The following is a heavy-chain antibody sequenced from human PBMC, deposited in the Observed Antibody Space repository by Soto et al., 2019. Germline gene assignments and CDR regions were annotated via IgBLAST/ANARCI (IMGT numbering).Heavy chain of an antibody. CDR2: IYSGGST. CDR3: ARGLEWSSRGGFAL. CDR1: GLIVSNNY. V-gene: IGHV3-66*01. Sequence: EVQLVESGGGLVQPGGSLRLSCAASGLIVSNNYMSWVRQAPGKGLEWDSAIYSGGSTYYADSVKDRLSISRDNSKNTLYIQMNSVRAEDTAVYYWARGLEWSSRGGFALWGQGTMVTVSS. J-gene: IGHJ3*01. D-gene: IGHD3-3*01.